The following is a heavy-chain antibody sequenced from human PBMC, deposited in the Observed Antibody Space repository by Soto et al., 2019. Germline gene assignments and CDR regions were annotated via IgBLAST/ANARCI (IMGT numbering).Heavy chain of an antibody. Sequence: EVSLVESGGGLVKPGGSLRLSCAASGFTFSSFSMNWVRQAPGKGLEWVASISFSSSNIYHADSLKGRFTISRDNAQNSLYLQMNSLRAEDTAVYYCARSPQWTPIFGGGMDVWGRGTTVIVAS. CDR3: ARSPQWTPIFGGGMDV. V-gene: IGHV3-21*01. CDR1: GFTFSSFS. CDR2: ISFSSSNI. J-gene: IGHJ6*02. D-gene: IGHD3-10*01.